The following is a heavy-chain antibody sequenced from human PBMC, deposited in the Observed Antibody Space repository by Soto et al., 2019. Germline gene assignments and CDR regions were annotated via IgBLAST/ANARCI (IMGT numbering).Heavy chain of an antibody. CDR1: GFIFSNYG. CDR2: ISFDGKNR. V-gene: IGHV3-30*18. J-gene: IGHJ4*02. CDR3: AKRGGVVGGSEHPFFEY. D-gene: IGHD2-15*01. Sequence: QVQLVESGGGVVQPGKSLRLSCAASGFIFSNYGMHWVRQAPGKGLEWVALISFDGKNRNYADSVKGRFTIYRDNPKNTLYLDMNSLRPEDTAFYYCAKRGGVVGGSEHPFFEYWGQGTLVTVSS.